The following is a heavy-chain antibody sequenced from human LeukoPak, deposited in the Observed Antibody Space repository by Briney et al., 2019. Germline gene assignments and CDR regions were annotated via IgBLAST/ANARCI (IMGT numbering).Heavy chain of an antibody. CDR2: IWYDGSNK. V-gene: IGHV3-33*01. Sequence: PGGSLRLSCAASGFTFSSYGMHWVRQAPGKGLEWVAVIWYDGSNKYYADSVKGRFTISRDNSKNTLYLQMNSLRAEDTAVYYCARDQGDMTTVIIFDYWGQGTLVTVSS. D-gene: IGHD4-17*01. CDR1: GFTFSSYG. J-gene: IGHJ4*02. CDR3: ARDQGDMTTVIIFDY.